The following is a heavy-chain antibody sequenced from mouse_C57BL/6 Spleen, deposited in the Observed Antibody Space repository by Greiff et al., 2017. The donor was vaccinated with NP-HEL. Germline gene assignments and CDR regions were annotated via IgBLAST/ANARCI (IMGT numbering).Heavy chain of an antibody. Sequence: EVKLVESGGGLVQPKGSLKLSCAASGFSFNTYAMNWVRQAPGKGLEWVARIRSKSNNYATYYADSVKDRFTISRDDSESMLYLQMNNLKTEDTAMYYCVRQGGSSDVWGTGTTVTVSS. CDR1: GFSFNTYA. D-gene: IGHD1-3*01. J-gene: IGHJ1*03. CDR3: VRQGGSSDV. V-gene: IGHV10-1*01. CDR2: IRSKSNNYAT.